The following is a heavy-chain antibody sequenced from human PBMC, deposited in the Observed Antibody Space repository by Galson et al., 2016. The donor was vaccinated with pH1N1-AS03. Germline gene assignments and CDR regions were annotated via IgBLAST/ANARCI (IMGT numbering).Heavy chain of an antibody. CDR2: INQDGSGT. CDR1: GFPFNYYW. J-gene: IGHJ4*02. D-gene: IGHD7-27*01. V-gene: IGHV3-7*01. Sequence: LRLSCAGSGFPFNYYWMTWVRQAPGKGLEWVANINQDGSGTSSVDSVKGRFTISRDNAKNSLYLQMDSLRAEDTAVYYCARTNWFDYWGQGTLVTVSS. CDR3: ARTNWFDY.